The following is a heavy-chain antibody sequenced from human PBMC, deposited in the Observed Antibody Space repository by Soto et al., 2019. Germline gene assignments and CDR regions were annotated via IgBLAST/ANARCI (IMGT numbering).Heavy chain of an antibody. D-gene: IGHD3-10*01. CDR2: INPNSGGT. CDR1: GYTFTGYY. Sequence: ASVNVSCKASGYTFTGYYMHWVRQAPGQGLGLMGWINPNSGGTNYAQKFQGRVTMTRHTSISTAYMELSRLRSDDTAVYYCARVLTTMFRGPSVDSWGQGTLVTVSS. V-gene: IGHV1-2*02. J-gene: IGHJ4*02. CDR3: ARVLTTMFRGPSVDS.